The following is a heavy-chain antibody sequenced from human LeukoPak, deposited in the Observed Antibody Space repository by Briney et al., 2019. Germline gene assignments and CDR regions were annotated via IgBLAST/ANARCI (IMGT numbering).Heavy chain of an antibody. J-gene: IGHJ4*02. CDR3: AGGFCSGGSCYFLDY. CDR1: GFTVSSNY. CDR2: IYSGGST. Sequence: PGGSLRLSCAASGFTVSSNYMSWVRQAPGKGLEWVSLIYSGGSTYYADSVKGRFTISRDNSRNTLYLQMNSLRAEDTAVHYCAGGFCSGGSCYFLDYWGQGTLVTVSS. D-gene: IGHD2-15*01. V-gene: IGHV3-53*01.